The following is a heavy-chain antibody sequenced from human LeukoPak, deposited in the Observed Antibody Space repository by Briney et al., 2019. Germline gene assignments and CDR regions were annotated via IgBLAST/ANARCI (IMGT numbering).Heavy chain of an antibody. CDR2: ISAYNGNT. CDR1: GGTFSSYA. D-gene: IGHD4-17*01. Sequence: ASVKVSCKASGGTFSSYAISWVRQATGQGLEWMGWISAYNGNTNYAQKLQGRVTMTTDTSTSTAYMELRSLRSDDTAVYYCARDRTTVTWYFDYWGQGTLVTVSS. J-gene: IGHJ4*02. CDR3: ARDRTTVTWYFDY. V-gene: IGHV1-18*01.